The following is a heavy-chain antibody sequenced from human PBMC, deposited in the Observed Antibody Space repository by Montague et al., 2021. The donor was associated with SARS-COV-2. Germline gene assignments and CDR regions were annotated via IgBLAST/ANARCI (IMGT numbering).Heavy chain of an antibody. CDR1: DGSIRSYY. V-gene: IGHV4-59*08. J-gene: IGHJ4*02. CDR2: MHDSGTA. CDR3: TRLPRGSGTWGYFDY. D-gene: IGHD3-10*01. Sequence: ETLSLTCTVSDGSIRSYYWNWMRQTPGKGLEWIGYMHDSGTANYNPSLRSRVTLMVDASRNQFSLELSSVTAADTAMYYCTRLPRGSGTWGYFDYWAQGTMVTVSS.